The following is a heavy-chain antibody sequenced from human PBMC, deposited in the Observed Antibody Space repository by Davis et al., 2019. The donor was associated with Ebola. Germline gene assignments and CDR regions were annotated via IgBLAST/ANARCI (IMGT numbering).Heavy chain of an antibody. D-gene: IGHD6-19*01. CDR1: GFTFDDYA. CDR3: ASHSGRAPPLD. V-gene: IGHV3-9*01. J-gene: IGHJ4*02. Sequence: PGGSLRLSCAASGFTFDDYAMHWVRQAPGKGLEWVSGISWNSGSIGYADSVKGRFTISRDSAKNSLYLQMNSLRAEDTAVYYCASHSGRAPPLDWGQGTLVTVSS. CDR2: ISWNSGSI.